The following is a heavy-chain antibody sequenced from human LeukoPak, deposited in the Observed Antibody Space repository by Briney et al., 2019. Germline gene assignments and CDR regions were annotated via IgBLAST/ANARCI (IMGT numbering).Heavy chain of an antibody. CDR2: IIPIFGTA. CDR3: ARVRMYSSSSFDY. J-gene: IGHJ4*02. CDR1: GGTFSSYA. D-gene: IGHD6-13*01. V-gene: IGHV1-69*05. Sequence: ASVKVSCKASGGTFSSYAISWVRQAPGQGLEWMGGIIPIFGTANYAQKFQGRVTITTDESTSTAYMELSSLRSEDTAVYYCARVRMYSSSSFDYWGQGTLVTVSS.